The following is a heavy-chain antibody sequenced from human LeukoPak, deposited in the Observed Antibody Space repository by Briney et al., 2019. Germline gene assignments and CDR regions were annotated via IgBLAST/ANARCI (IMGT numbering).Heavy chain of an antibody. Sequence: SETLSLTCTVSGDSISTYYWSWIRQSAGKGLEWNGRINTSGNTNYNPSLKSRVTMSLDTSKNQFPLNLSSVTVADTAVYYCARDRLGFRVDVWGKGTTVTVSS. V-gene: IGHV4-4*07. CDR2: INTSGNT. CDR1: GDSISTYY. CDR3: ARDRLGFRVDV. J-gene: IGHJ6*04. D-gene: IGHD3-10*01.